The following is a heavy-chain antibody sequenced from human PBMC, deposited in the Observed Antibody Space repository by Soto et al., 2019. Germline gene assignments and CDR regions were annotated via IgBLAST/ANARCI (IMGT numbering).Heavy chain of an antibody. CDR3: ARNFDIAATGTAFDS. D-gene: IGHD6-13*01. Sequence: LSLTCSVSGVSISCHYWSWIRLPAGRRLQWVGRIYSSGTTNYNPSLKSRVRMSVDTDRNSFSLRLDSVTAADTAVYYCARNFDIAATGTAFDSWGRGVLVTVSS. CDR1: GVSISCHY. V-gene: IGHV4-4*07. J-gene: IGHJ4*02. CDR2: IYSSGTT.